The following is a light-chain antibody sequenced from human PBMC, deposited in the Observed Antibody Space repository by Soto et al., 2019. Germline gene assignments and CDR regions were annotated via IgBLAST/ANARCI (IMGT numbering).Light chain of an antibody. CDR1: QSISSTY. CDR3: QQYGFPPWT. V-gene: IGKV3-20*01. CDR2: SAS. Sequence: EIVLTQSPGTLSLSPGERATLSCRASQSISSTYLAWYQQTPGQAPRLLMYSASSRATGLPDRFSGSGSGTDFTLTISRLEPEDSGVYYCQQYGFPPWTFGQGTKVEIK. J-gene: IGKJ1*01.